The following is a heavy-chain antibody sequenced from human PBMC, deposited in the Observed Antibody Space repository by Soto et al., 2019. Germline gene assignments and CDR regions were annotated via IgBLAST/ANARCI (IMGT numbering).Heavy chain of an antibody. Sequence: GSLRLSCAASGFTFSSYAMSWVRQAPGKGLEWVSAISGSGGSTYYADSVTGRCTISRDNSKNTLYLQMNSLRAEDTSVYYWATDSSPDYWGQGTLVTVSS. V-gene: IGHV3-23*01. CDR2: ISGSGGST. CDR3: ATDSSPDY. CDR1: GFTFSSYA. D-gene: IGHD6-13*01. J-gene: IGHJ4*02.